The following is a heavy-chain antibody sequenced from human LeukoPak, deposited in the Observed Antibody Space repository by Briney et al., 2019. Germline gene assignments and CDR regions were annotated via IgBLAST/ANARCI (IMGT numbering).Heavy chain of an antibody. CDR3: ARDGGTAMVTFAFDI. CDR2: IYTSGST. CDR1: GGSISSYY. Sequence: TSETLSLTCTVSGGSISSYYWSWIRQPAGKGLEWIGRIYTSGSTNYNPSLKSRVTMSVDTSKNQFSLKLSSVTAADTAVYYCARDGGTAMVTFAFDIWGQGTMVTVSS. D-gene: IGHD5-18*01. V-gene: IGHV4-4*07. J-gene: IGHJ3*02.